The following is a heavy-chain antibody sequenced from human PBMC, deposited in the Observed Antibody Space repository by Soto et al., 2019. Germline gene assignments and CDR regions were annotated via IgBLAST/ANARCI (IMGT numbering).Heavy chain of an antibody. CDR3: ARPAVAGTFYYGMDV. J-gene: IGHJ6*02. CDR2: IYYSGST. V-gene: IGHV4-59*01. D-gene: IGHD6-19*01. CDR1: VGSISSYY. Sequence: SETLSLTCTVSVGSISSYYWSWIRQPPGKGLEWIGYIYYSGSTNYNPSLKSRVTISVDTSKNQFSLKLSSVTAADTAVYYCARPAVAGTFYYGMDVWGQGTTVTAP.